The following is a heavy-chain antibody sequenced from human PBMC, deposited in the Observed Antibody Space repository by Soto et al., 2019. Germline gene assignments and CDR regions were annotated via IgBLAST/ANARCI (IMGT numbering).Heavy chain of an antibody. V-gene: IGHV1-69*04. CDR2: IIPILGIA. CDR1: GGTFSSYT. Sequence: SVKVSCKASGGTFSSYTISWVRQAPGQGLEWMGRIIPILGIANYAQKFQGRVTITADKSTSTAYMELSSLRSEDTAVYYCARDEDYYDSSGSVTPNYVDYWGQGTLVTVSS. J-gene: IGHJ4*02. CDR3: ARDEDYYDSSGSVTPNYVDY. D-gene: IGHD3-22*01.